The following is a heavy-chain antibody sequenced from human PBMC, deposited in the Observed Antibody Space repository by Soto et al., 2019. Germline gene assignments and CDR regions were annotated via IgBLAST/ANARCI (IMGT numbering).Heavy chain of an antibody. CDR1: GGSISSYY. D-gene: IGHD3-3*01. CDR2: IYYSGST. CDR3: ARGITIFGVVRVHMDV. J-gene: IGHJ6*03. Sequence: SETLSLTCTVSGGSISSYYWSWIRQPPGKGLEWIGYIYYSGSTNYNPSLKSRVTISVDTSKNQFSLKLSSVTAADTAVYYCARGITIFGVVRVHMDVWGKGTTVTVSS. V-gene: IGHV4-59*01.